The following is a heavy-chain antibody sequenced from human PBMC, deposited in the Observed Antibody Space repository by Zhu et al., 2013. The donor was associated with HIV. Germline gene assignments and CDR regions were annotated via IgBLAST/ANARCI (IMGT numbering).Heavy chain of an antibody. V-gene: IGHV1-69*06. Sequence: QVQLVQSGAEVKKPGSSVKVSCKASGGTFSNYTITWVRQAPGQGPEWMGGIIPIFGSANYAQRFQGRVTITADKYTNVAYMEVSSLRSDDTAVYYCATLAGFDIRWYGSWGQGTLVTVSS. D-gene: IGHD2-15*01. CDR2: IIPIFGSA. J-gene: IGHJ5*01. CDR1: GGTFSNYT. CDR3: ATLAGFDIRWYGS.